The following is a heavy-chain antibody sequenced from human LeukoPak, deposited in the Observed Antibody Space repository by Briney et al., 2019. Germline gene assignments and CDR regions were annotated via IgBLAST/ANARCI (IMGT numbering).Heavy chain of an antibody. V-gene: IGHV4-34*01. CDR3: ARALVATKPFDY. CDR2: INHSGST. D-gene: IGHD5-12*01. Sequence: PSETLSLTCAVYGGSFSGYYWSWIRQPPGKGLEWIGEINHSGSTNYNPSLKSRVTISVDTSKYQFSLKPSSVTAADTAVYYCARALVATKPFDYWGQGTLVTVSS. CDR1: GGSFSGYY. J-gene: IGHJ4*02.